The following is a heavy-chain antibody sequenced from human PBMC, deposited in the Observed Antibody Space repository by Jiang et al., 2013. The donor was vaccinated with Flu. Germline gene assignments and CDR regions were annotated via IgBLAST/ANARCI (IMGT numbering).Heavy chain of an antibody. D-gene: IGHD6-19*01. J-gene: IGHJ3*02. CDR2: IDPGDSST. CDR3: ASSIAVAGTGDAFDI. CDR1: GYSFTNYL. Sequence: CKASGYSFTNYLINWVRQLPGKGLEWMGRIDPGDSSTNYNPAFQGHVTISGDKSISTVHPQWSSLKASDTAMYYCASSIAVAGTGDAFDIWGQGTMVTVSS. V-gene: IGHV5-10-1*01.